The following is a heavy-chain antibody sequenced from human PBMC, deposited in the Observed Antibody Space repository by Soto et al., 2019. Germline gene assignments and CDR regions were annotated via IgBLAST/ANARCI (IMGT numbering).Heavy chain of an antibody. Sequence: EVQLVESGGGLVEPGGSLRLSCAASGFTFSNYTMDWVRQAPGKGLEWVSFISTSSSYIYYADSVRGRFTISRDNAKNSLYLQMNSLRAEDTAVYYCARELVVVYPDAFDIWGQGTMVTVSS. J-gene: IGHJ3*02. D-gene: IGHD2-15*01. CDR1: GFTFSNYT. V-gene: IGHV3-21*01. CDR2: ISTSSSYI. CDR3: ARELVVVYPDAFDI.